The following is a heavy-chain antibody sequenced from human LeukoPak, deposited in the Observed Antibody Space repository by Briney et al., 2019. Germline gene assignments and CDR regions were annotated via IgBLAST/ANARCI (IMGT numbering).Heavy chain of an antibody. CDR3: ARSSLYYYDSSGYSDY. CDR1: GYRFSDYG. CDR2: INTYNGNT. D-gene: IGHD3-22*01. Sequence: GASVKVSCKTSGYRFSDYGISWVRQAPGQGLQWMGWINTYNGNTENAQSLQGRATMTIDTATATAYLELRSLVSDDTAVYYCARSSLYYYDSSGYSDYWGQGTLVTVSS. V-gene: IGHV1-18*01. J-gene: IGHJ4*02.